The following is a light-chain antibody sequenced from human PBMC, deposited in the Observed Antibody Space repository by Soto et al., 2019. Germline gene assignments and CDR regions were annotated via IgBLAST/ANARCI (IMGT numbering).Light chain of an antibody. CDR1: QSITTS. J-gene: IGKJ4*01. CDR3: QQYDNLPRLT. CDR2: DAS. V-gene: IGKV1-33*01. Sequence: DIQMTQSPSSLSASVGDRITIPCRASQSITTSLNWYLQKPGKAPKLLIYDASNLETGVSSRFSAGGSGTDFTFIINDLQPEDVATYYCQQYDNLPRLTFGAGTQVVIK.